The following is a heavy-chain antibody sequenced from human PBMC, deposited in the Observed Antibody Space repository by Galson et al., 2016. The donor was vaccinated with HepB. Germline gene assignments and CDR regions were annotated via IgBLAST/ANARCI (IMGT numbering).Heavy chain of an antibody. J-gene: IGHJ4*01. V-gene: IGHV3-33*06. D-gene: IGHD1/OR15-1a*01. Sequence: SLRLSCAASGFTFSRYGMHWVRQAPGKGLEWVALIWSDGSNKYYADSVKGRFTISRDDSQNTLFLQMNSLRADDTAIYYCAKGKWSWNTHFDYWGHGTLVTVSS. CDR1: GFTFSRYG. CDR2: IWSDGSNK. CDR3: AKGKWSWNTHFDY.